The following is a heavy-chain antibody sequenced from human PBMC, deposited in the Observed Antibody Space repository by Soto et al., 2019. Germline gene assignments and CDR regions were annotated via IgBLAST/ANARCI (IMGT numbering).Heavy chain of an antibody. Sequence: AAVKASCKASGYTFTSYGISWVRQAPGQGHEWMGWISAYNGNTNYAQKLQGRVTMTTDTSTSTAYMELRSLRSDDTAVYYCARSITIFGVAYSPYYYYMDVWGKGTTVTVSS. CDR3: ARSITIFGVAYSPYYYYMDV. CDR1: GYTFTSYG. V-gene: IGHV1-18*01. CDR2: ISAYNGNT. J-gene: IGHJ6*03. D-gene: IGHD3-3*01.